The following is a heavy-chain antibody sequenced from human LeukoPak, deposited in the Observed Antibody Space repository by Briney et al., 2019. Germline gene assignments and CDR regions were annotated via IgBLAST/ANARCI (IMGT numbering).Heavy chain of an antibody. CDR3: SRESGPFSPFGF. Sequence: KASETLSLTCGVSGGSISGTNWWSWVRQPPGQGLEWIGEISLRGLTNYNPSLRSRLTMSLDESKNQVSLNQTSVTAADTAVYYCSRESGPFSPFGFWGQGTLVSVHS. D-gene: IGHD1-26*01. CDR2: ISLRGLT. V-gene: IGHV4-4*02. CDR1: GGSISGTNW. J-gene: IGHJ4*02.